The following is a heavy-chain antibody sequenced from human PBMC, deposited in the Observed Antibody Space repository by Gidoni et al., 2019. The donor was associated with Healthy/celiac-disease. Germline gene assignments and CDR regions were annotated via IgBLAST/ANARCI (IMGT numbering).Heavy chain of an antibody. CDR3: ARRPRGSFFDY. D-gene: IGHD3-10*01. Sequence: QLQLQESGPGLVKPSETLSLTCTVSGGSISSSSYYWGWIRQPPGKGLEWIGSIYYSGSTYYNPSLKSRVTISVDTSKNQFSLKLSSVTAADTAVYYCARRPRGSFFDYWGQGTLVTVSS. CDR1: GGSISSSSYY. J-gene: IGHJ4*02. V-gene: IGHV4-39*01. CDR2: IYYSGST.